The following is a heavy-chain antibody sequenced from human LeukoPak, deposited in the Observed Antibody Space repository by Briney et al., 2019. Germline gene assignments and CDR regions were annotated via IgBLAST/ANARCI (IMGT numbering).Heavy chain of an antibody. V-gene: IGHV3-21*06. D-gene: IGHD3-16*01. J-gene: IGHJ6*03. CDR1: GFTFSDYA. Sequence: PGGSLRLSCAASGFTFSDYAMNWVRQAPGKGLEWVSSISTSSSYIYYADSVEGRFTISRDNAKNSLFLQMNSLRAEDTAVYYCARGGDHPTFLFQYMDVWGKGTTVTVSS. CDR3: ARGGDHPTFLFQYMDV. CDR2: ISTSSSYI.